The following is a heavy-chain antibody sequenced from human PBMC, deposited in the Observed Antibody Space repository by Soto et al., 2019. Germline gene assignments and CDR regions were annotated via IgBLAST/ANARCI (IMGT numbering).Heavy chain of an antibody. J-gene: IGHJ5*01. Sequence: EVQLLESGGNLVQPGGSLRLSCAASGFTFSSYAMSWVRQAPGKGLEWVSGISGGGGSPYYTDSVKGRFTISRDNSKNTVYLKRNSQRADNTAGYYCAKEGVWDPTRLYYSDWRCRFDFWGQGTLVTVSS. D-gene: IGHD2-15*01. V-gene: IGHV3-23*01. CDR1: GFTFSSYA. CDR3: AKEGVWDPTRLYYSDWRCRFDF. CDR2: ISGGGGSP.